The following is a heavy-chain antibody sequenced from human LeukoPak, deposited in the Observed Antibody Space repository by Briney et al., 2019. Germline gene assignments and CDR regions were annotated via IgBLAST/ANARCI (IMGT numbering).Heavy chain of an antibody. CDR1: GYTFTSYG. CDR3: ASIFSGPLVDY. CDR2: ISAYNGNT. Sequence: ASVKVSRNASGYTFTSYGISWVRQAPGQRLEWMGWISAYNGNTNYAQKLQGRVTMTTDTSTSTAYMELRSLRSDDTAVYSCASIFSGPLVDYWGQGTLVSVSS. J-gene: IGHJ4*02. D-gene: IGHD5-12*01. V-gene: IGHV1-18*04.